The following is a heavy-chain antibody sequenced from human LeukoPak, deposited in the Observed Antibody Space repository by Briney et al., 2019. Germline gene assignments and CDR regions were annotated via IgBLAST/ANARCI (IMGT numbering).Heavy chain of an antibody. D-gene: IGHD3-22*01. CDR3: ARFANLAPNYDSSGYFYFDY. Sequence: PSETLSLTCAVYGGSFSDYYWSWIRQPPGKGLEWIGEINRSGSTNYNPSLKSRVTISVDTSKNQFSLKLSSVTAADSAVYYCARFANLAPNYDSSGYFYFDYWGQGTLVTVSS. CDR2: INRSGST. CDR1: GGSFSDYY. V-gene: IGHV4-34*01. J-gene: IGHJ4*02.